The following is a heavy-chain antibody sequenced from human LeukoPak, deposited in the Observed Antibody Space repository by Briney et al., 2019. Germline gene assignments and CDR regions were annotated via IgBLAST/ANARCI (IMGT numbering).Heavy chain of an antibody. D-gene: IGHD3-22*01. J-gene: IGHJ5*02. Sequence: PGGSLRLSCAASGFTFSSYGMHWVRQAPGKGLEWVAVISYDGSNKYYADSVKGRFTISRDNSKNTLYLQMNSLRAEDTAVFYCAKDLSHYDSSGSHNWFDPWGQGTLVTVSS. CDR2: ISYDGSNK. V-gene: IGHV3-30*18. CDR3: AKDLSHYDSSGSHNWFDP. CDR1: GFTFSSYG.